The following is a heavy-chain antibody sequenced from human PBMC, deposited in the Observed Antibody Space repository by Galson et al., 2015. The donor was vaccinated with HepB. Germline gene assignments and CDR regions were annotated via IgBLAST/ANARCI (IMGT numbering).Heavy chain of an antibody. V-gene: IGHV3-30*04. CDR1: GFTFSSYA. Sequence: SLRLSCAASGFTFSSYAMHWVRQAPGKGLEWVAVISYDGSNKYYADSVKGRFTISRDNSKNTLYLQMNSLRAEDTAVYYCAKDNGGTSDLLSYWGQGTLVTVSS. CDR2: ISYDGSNK. J-gene: IGHJ4*02. CDR3: AKDNGGTSDLLSY. D-gene: IGHD1-1*01.